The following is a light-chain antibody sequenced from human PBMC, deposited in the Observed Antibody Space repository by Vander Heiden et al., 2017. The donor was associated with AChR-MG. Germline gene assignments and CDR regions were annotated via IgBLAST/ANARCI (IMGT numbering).Light chain of an antibody. Sequence: QSALTQPASVSGSPGRSITISCSGTTNDIGGSNFVSWYQQHPGTAPKLLIYGVDSRPSGISHRFSASKSGSTAALTISGLQTEDEATYFCSSYTHSDTVAFGTGTKVTVL. CDR1: TNDIGGSNF. V-gene: IGLV2-14*03. J-gene: IGLJ1*01. CDR2: GVD. CDR3: SSYTHSDTVA.